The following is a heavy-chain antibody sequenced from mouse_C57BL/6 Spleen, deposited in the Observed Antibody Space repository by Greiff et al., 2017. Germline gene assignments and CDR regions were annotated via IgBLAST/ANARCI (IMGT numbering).Heavy chain of an antibody. J-gene: IGHJ3*01. CDR3: ARRWTTVGPFAY. Sequence: QLQQSGPELVKPGASVKIPCKASGYTFTDYNMDWVKQSHGKSLEWIGDINPNNGGTIYNQKFKGKATLTVDKSSSTAYMELRSLTSEDTAVYYCARRWTTVGPFAYWGQGTLVTVSA. CDR2: INPNNGGT. CDR1: GYTFTDYN. D-gene: IGHD1-1*01. V-gene: IGHV1-18*01.